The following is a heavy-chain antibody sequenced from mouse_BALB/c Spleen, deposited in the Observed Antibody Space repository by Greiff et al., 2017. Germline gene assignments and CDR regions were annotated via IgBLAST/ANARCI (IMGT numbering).Heavy chain of an antibody. CDR3: ARGGLLQWYFDV. CDR1: GFTFSDYY. Sequence: EVMLVESGGGLVKPGGSLKLSCAASGFTFSDYYMYWVRQTPEKRLEWVATISDGGSYTYYPDSVKGRFTISRDNAKNNLYLQMSSLKSEDTAMYYCARGGLLQWYFDVWGAGTTVTVSS. D-gene: IGHD2-3*01. J-gene: IGHJ1*01. V-gene: IGHV5-4*02. CDR2: ISDGGSYT.